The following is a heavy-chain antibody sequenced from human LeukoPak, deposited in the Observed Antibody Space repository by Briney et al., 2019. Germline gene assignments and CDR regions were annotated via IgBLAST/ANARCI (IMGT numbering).Heavy chain of an antibody. V-gene: IGHV3-30*18. Sequence: GGSLRLSCAASGFTFSSYGMHWVRQAPGKGLEWVAVISYDGSNKYYEDSVKGRFTISRDNSKNTLYLQMNSLGAEDTAVYYCAKAMECGYWGQGTLVTVSS. CDR2: ISYDGSNK. CDR1: GFTFSSYG. J-gene: IGHJ4*02. D-gene: IGHD3-3*01. CDR3: AKAMECGY.